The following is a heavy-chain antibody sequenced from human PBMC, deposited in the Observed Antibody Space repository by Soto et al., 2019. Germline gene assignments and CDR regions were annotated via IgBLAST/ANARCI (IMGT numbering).Heavy chain of an antibody. CDR3: TRHVTETTVTTYYFDY. CDR2: ISYDGSNK. CDR1: GFTFSSYA. D-gene: IGHD4-17*01. Sequence: GGSLRLSCAASGFTFSSYAMSWVRQAPGKGLEWVAVISYDGSNKYYADSVKGRFTISRDNSKNTLYLQMNSLRAEDTAVYYCTRHVTETTVTTYYFDYWGQGTLVTVSS. J-gene: IGHJ4*02. V-gene: IGHV3-30-3*01.